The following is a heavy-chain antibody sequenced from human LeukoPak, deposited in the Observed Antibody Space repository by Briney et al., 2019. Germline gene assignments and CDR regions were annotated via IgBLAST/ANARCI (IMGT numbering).Heavy chain of an antibody. D-gene: IGHD2-15*01. CDR3: VREAGYCASVCLKSNWFDP. Sequence: GSLRLSCAASGFPFSNHAMSWVRQPPGKGLEWVAAISNGNTYYADSVRGRFAISRDDSKNMVYLQMNSLRDGDTALYYCVREAGYCASVCLKSNWFDPWGQGTLVTVSS. J-gene: IGHJ5*02. V-gene: IGHV3-23*01. CDR1: GFPFSNHA. CDR2: ISNGNT.